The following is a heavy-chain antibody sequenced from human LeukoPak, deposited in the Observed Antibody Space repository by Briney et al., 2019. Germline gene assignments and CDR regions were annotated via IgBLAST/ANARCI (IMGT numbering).Heavy chain of an antibody. V-gene: IGHV4-59*01. Sequence: XEWIGYIYYSGSTNYNPSLKSRVTISVDTSKNQFSLKLSSVTAADTAVYYCARDPHWGYFDYWGQGTLVTVSS. CDR2: IYYSGST. J-gene: IGHJ4*02. D-gene: IGHD7-27*01. CDR3: ARDPHWGYFDY.